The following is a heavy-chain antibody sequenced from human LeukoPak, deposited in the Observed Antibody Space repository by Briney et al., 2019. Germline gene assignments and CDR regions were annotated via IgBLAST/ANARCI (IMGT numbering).Heavy chain of an antibody. V-gene: IGHV1-8*01. D-gene: IGHD5-18*01. CDR2: MNPNSGNT. CDR1: GYTFTSYD. CDR3: ARGKFASLDTAMVFDY. J-gene: IGHJ4*02. Sequence: ASVKVSFKASGYTFTSYDINWVRQATGQGLEWMGWMNPNSGNTGSAQKFQGRVTMTRNTSISTAYMELSSMRSEDTAVYYCARGKFASLDTAMVFDYWGQGTLVTVSS.